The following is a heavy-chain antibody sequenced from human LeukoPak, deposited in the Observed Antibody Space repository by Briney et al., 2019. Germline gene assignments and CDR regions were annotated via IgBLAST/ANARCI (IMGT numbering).Heavy chain of an antibody. CDR3: ARSAPSVTSYYFDS. CDR1: GDSISRYY. CDR2: FYTIGST. V-gene: IGHV4-4*07. Sequence: SETLSLTCTVSGDSISRYYWSWIRQPAGKGLEWIGRFYTIGSTNYNPSLKSRVTMSLDTSKNQFSLTLNSVTAADTAVYYCARSAPSVTSYYFDSWGQGTLVTVSS. D-gene: IGHD4-17*01. J-gene: IGHJ4*02.